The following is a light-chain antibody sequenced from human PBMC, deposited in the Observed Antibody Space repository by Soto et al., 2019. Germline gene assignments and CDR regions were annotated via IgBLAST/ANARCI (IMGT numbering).Light chain of an antibody. Sequence: DVVMTQTPLSLSVAPGHPASISCKASHSLLHITGETFLFWYLQKPGQSPQLLIYGVSTRVSGVPDRFSGSGSGTDFTLEISRVETDDVGIYYCMQSTQLPPTFGQGTRLEI. CDR3: MQSTQLPPT. CDR2: GVS. J-gene: IGKJ5*01. V-gene: IGKV2D-29*02. CDR1: HSLLHITGETF.